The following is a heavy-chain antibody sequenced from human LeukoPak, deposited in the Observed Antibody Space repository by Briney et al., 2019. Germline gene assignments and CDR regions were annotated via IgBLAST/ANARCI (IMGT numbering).Heavy chain of an antibody. CDR2: IYYSGST. Sequence: LRLSCAASGFTFSSYSMNWVRQHPGKGLEWIGYIYYSGSTYYNPSLKSRVTISVDTSKNQFSLKLSSVTAADTAVYYCARVEMATIDYWGQGTLVTVSS. D-gene: IGHD5-24*01. J-gene: IGHJ4*02. V-gene: IGHV4-31*02. CDR1: GFTFSSYS. CDR3: ARVEMATIDY.